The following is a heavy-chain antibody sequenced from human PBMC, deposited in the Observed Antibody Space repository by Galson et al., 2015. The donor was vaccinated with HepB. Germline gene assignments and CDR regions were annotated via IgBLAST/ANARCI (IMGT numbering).Heavy chain of an antibody. CDR2: TSQDGSNT. D-gene: IGHD2-21*01. V-gene: IGHV3-30-3*01. J-gene: IGHJ6*03. CDR3: ARDPALFFNHYMDV. Sequence: SLRLSCATSGFSFSDYIMHWVRQGPGKGLEWVASTSQDGSNTNYADSVAGRFIISGDISKNTVYLEMHSLRVEDTAVYYCARDPALFFNHYMDVWGKGTTVTVSS. CDR1: GFSFSDYI.